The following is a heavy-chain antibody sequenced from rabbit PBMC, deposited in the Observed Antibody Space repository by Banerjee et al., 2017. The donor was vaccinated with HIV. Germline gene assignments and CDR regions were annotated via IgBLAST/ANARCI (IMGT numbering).Heavy chain of an antibody. CDR3: ARGYYAMDL. J-gene: IGHJ6*01. Sequence: QEQLVESGGGLVQPGGSLKLSCKASGFDFSSYGVNWVRQAPGKGLEWIGCINTSSGNTVYASWAKGRFTISKTSSTTVTLQMTSLTAADTATYFCARGYYAMDLWGQGTLVTVS. V-gene: IGHV1S45*01. CDR2: INTSSGNT. CDR1: GFDFSSYG.